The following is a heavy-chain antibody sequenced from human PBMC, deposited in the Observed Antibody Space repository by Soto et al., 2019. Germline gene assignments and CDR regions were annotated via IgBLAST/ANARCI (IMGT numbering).Heavy chain of an antibody. CDR3: AKDTVRGIAAAGTYPRYNWFDP. J-gene: IGHJ5*02. Sequence: GGSLRLSCAASGFTFDDYAMHWVRQAPGKGLEWVSGISWNSGSIGYADSVKGRFTISRDNAKNSLYLQMNSLRAEDTALYYCAKDTVRGIAAAGTYPRYNWFDPWGQGTLVTVSS. V-gene: IGHV3-9*01. CDR1: GFTFDDYA. D-gene: IGHD6-13*01. CDR2: ISWNSGSI.